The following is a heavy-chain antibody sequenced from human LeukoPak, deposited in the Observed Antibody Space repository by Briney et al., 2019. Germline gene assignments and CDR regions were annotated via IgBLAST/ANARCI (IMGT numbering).Heavy chain of an antibody. CDR3: ATPIYGDYVDY. CDR1: GYTFTDYY. D-gene: IGHD4-17*01. CDR2: VDPEDGET. V-gene: IGHV1-69-2*01. Sequence: VASVKISCKVSGYTFTDYYMHWVQQAPGKGLEWMGLVDPEDGETIYAEKFQARVTITADTSTDTAYMELHSLSSEDTALYYCATPIYGDYVDYWGQGTLVTVSS. J-gene: IGHJ4*02.